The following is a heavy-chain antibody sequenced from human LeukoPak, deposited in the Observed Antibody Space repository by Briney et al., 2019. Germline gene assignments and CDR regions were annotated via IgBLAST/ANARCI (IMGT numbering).Heavy chain of an antibody. CDR3: ARDLVTVTKGFDI. V-gene: IGHV4-59*11. Sequence: SETLSLTCAVSDDSFSSHYWTWIRQPPGKGLQWIGYISYIGSTNYNPSLKSRVTISIDTSKNQFSLKLSSVTAADTAVYYCARDLVTVTKGFDIWGQGRMVSVSS. CDR2: ISYIGST. J-gene: IGHJ3*02. CDR1: DDSFSSHY. D-gene: IGHD4-17*01.